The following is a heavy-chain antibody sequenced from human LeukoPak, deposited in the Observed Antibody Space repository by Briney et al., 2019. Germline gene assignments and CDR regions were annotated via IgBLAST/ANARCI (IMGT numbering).Heavy chain of an antibody. CDR3: ARVMDGSGSYYNVLYYYYYGMDV. CDR2: ISAYNGNT. J-gene: IGHJ6*02. V-gene: IGHV1-18*01. D-gene: IGHD3-10*01. CDR1: GYTFTSYG. Sequence: ASVTVSFKASGYTFTSYGISWVRHAPGQGLEWMGWISAYNGNTNYAQKLQGRVTMTTDTSTSTAYMELRSLRSDDTAVYYCARVMDGSGSYYNVLYYYYYGMDVWGQGTTVTVSS.